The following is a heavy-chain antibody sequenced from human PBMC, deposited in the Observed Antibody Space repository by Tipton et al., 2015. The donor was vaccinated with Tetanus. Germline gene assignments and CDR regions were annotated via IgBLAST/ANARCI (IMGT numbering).Heavy chain of an antibody. D-gene: IGHD5-12*01. J-gene: IGHJ4*02. CDR3: VRGRGLGAYSFGFEY. CDR1: GGSLSGHF. V-gene: IGHV4-34*01. Sequence: TLSLTCAVSGGSLSGHFWSWVRQTPGKGLEWIGEITPRGSTSYNPSVRSRLTLSLQRSKNQVSLKLSSVTAADTAVYYCVRGRGLGAYSFGFEYWGQGALVTVSS. CDR2: ITPRGST.